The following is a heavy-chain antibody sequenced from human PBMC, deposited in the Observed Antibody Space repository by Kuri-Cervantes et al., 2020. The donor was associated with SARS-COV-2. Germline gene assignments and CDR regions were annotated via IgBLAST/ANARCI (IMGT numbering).Heavy chain of an antibody. CDR3: AKVANYDYVWGSYRNDAFDI. D-gene: IGHD3-16*02. CDR2: ISYDGSNK. V-gene: IGHV3-33*05. CDR1: GFTFSSYG. Sequence: GESLKISCAASGFTFSSYGMHWVRQAPGKGLEWVAVISYDGSNKYYADSVKGRFTISRDNSKNTLYLQMNSLRAEDTAVYYCAKVANYDYVWGSYRNDAFDIWGQGTMVTVSS. J-gene: IGHJ3*02.